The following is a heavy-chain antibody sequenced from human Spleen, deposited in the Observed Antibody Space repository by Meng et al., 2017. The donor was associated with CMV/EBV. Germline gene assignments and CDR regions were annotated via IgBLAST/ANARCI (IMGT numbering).Heavy chain of an antibody. CDR3: ARVGYSSSWSGWFDP. V-gene: IGHV1-2*02. D-gene: IGHD6-13*01. J-gene: IGHJ5*02. CDR2: INPNSGGT. CDR1: GYTFIDYY. Sequence: ASVKVSCKASGYTFIDYYMNWVRQAPGQGPEWMGWINPNSGGTEYAQKFQGRVTMTRDTSISTTYMELSRLRSDDTAVYYCARVGYSSSWSGWFDPWGQGTLVTVSS.